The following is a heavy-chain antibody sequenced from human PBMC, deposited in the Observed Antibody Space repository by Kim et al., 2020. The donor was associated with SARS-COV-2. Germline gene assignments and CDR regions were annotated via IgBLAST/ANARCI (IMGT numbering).Heavy chain of an antibody. CDR1: GYSFTSYW. CDR2: IYPGDSDT. J-gene: IGHJ5*02. D-gene: IGHD6-19*01. CDR3: ARHMGLAVSFVYNWFDP. Sequence: GESLKISCKGSGYSFTSYWIGWVRQMPGKGLEWMGIIYPGDSDTRYSPSFQGQVTISADKSISTAYLQWSSLKASDTAMYYCARHMGLAVSFVYNWFDPWGQGTLVTVSS. V-gene: IGHV5-51*01.